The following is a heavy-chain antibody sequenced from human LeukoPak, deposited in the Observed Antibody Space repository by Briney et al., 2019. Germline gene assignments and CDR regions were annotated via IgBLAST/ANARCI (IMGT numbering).Heavy chain of an antibody. CDR3: AKRGPYDSSGYYYFDY. D-gene: IGHD3-22*01. CDR1: GFSFNNYW. Sequence: GGSLRLSCAVSGFSFNNYWMTWVRQAPGKGLEWVSGITGSGGSTYYADSVKGRFTISRDNSKNTLYLQMNSLRAEDTAVYYCAKRGPYDSSGYYYFDYWGQGTLVTVSS. J-gene: IGHJ4*02. CDR2: ITGSGGST. V-gene: IGHV3-23*01.